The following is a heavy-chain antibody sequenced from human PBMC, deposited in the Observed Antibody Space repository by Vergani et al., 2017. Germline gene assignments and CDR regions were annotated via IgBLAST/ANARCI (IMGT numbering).Heavy chain of an antibody. Sequence: QVQLQESGPGLVKPPGTLSLTCAVSGDSISSNNCWTWVRQPPGKGLEWIGEICHTEDTKYSPSLKSRVTVSVDESRNLFSLRLNSVTAADTAVYYCTRQPQEGASGPPSVPTWGQGISVTVSS. CDR3: TRQPQEGASGPPSVPT. CDR2: ICHTEDT. CDR1: GDSISSNNC. V-gene: IGHV4-4*03. D-gene: IGHD5-12*01. J-gene: IGHJ4*02.